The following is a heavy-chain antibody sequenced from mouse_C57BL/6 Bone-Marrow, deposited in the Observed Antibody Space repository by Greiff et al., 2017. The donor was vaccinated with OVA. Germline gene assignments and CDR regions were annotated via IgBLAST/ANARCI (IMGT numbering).Heavy chain of an antibody. CDR1: GYTFTSYW. D-gene: IGHD2-1*01. V-gene: IGHV1-69*01. J-gene: IGHJ1*03. CDR3: ARGGNSWYFDV. CDR2: IDPSDSYT. Sequence: QVQLKQPGAELVMPGASVKLSCKASGYTFTSYWMHWVKQRPGQGLEWIGEIDPSDSYTNYNQKFKGKSTLTVDKSSSTAYMQLSSLTSEDSAVYYCARGGNSWYFDVWGTGTTVTVSS.